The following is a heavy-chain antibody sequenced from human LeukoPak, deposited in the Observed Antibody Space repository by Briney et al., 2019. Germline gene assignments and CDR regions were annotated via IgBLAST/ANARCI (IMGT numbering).Heavy chain of an antibody. V-gene: IGHV4-59*01. CDR1: GSSISSYY. Sequence: SETLSLTCTVSGSSISSYYWSWIRQPPGKGLEWIGYIYYSGSTTYNPSLKSRVTISVDTSKNQFSLKLSSVTAADTAVYYCARAANYYDSSGYQIVGAFDIWGQGTMVTVSS. J-gene: IGHJ3*02. CDR3: ARAANYYDSSGYQIVGAFDI. D-gene: IGHD3-22*01. CDR2: IYYSGST.